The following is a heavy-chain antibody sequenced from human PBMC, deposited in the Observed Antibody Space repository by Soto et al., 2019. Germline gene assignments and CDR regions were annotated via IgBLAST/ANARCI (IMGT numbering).Heavy chain of an antibody. CDR3: GRGVSDSPLALGY. D-gene: IGHD2-21*01. Sequence: SLGRSCAASGLTLSRYWMHWVRQAPGKGLVWVSRINPDGSATNYADSVKGRFTISRDNAKNTLYLQMNSLRAEDTAVFYCGRGVSDSPLALGYWGQGTLVTVSS. J-gene: IGHJ4*02. CDR2: INPDGSAT. CDR1: GLTLSRYW. V-gene: IGHV3-74*01.